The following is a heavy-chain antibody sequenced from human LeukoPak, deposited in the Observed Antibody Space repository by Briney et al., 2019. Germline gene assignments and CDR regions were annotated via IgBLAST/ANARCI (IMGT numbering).Heavy chain of an antibody. CDR2: IDPSDSYT. CDR1: GCRFTSYW. CDR3: ARRLEVYNAFDI. J-gene: IGHJ3*02. V-gene: IGHV5-10-1*01. Sequence: GESLQISRKGSGCRFTSYWISWGRQMPGKGREGRGRIDPSDSYTNYSPSFQGHVTISADKSISTAYLQWSSLKASDTAMYYCARRLEVYNAFDIWGQGTMVTVSS.